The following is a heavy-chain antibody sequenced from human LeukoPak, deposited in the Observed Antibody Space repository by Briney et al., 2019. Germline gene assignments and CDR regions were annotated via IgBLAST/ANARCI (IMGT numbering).Heavy chain of an antibody. CDR1: GFTFSDCY. CDR3: GRGGVVASVDV. CDR2: ISGSGSYT. Sequence: GGSLRLSCAASGFTFSDCYMSWIRQAPGKGLESVSYISGSGSYTNYADSVKGRFTISRDNAKNSLYLQMNSLREEDTAVYYCGRGGVVASVDVWGQGTTVTVSS. J-gene: IGHJ6*02. V-gene: IGHV3-11*06. D-gene: IGHD2-15*01.